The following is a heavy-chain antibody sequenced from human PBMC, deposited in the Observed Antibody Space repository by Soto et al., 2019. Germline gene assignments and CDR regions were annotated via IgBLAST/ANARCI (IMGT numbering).Heavy chain of an antibody. J-gene: IGHJ5*02. CDR2: IYYSGST. D-gene: IGHD3-22*01. CDR3: ASIYDSSGYYYGNNWFDP. CDR1: GGSISSGGYY. V-gene: IGHV4-31*03. Sequence: SSETLSLTCTVSGGSISSGGYYWSWIRQHPGKGLEWIGYIYYSGSTYYNPSLKSRATISVDTSKDQFSLELSSVTAADTAVYYCASIYDSSGYYYGNNWFDPWGQGTLVTVSS.